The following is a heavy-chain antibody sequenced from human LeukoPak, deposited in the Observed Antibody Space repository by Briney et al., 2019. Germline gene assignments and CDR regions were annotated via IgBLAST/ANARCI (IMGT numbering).Heavy chain of an antibody. Sequence: ASVNVSCKASGYSFTGYYMRWVRQAPGQGLEWMGCINPNSGGTDYAQKFQGRVTMTRDTSISTAYMELSRLTSDDTAVYYCAEPSGYDPYYFDYWGQGTLVAVSS. CDR1: GYSFTGYY. J-gene: IGHJ4*02. D-gene: IGHD5-12*01. V-gene: IGHV1-2*02. CDR3: AEPSGYDPYYFDY. CDR2: INPNSGGT.